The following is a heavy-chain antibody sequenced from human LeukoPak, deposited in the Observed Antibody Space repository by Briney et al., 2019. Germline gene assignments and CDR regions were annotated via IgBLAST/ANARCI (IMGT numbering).Heavy chain of an antibody. J-gene: IGHJ4*02. V-gene: IGHV3-33*01. CDR1: GFTFGDYA. Sequence: TGRSLRLSCTASGFTFGDYAMSWFRQAPGKGPEWVAVTWFDGSNKYYADSVKGRFTISRDNSKNTLYLEMNNLRAEDTAVYYCASAAGPFDNWGQGTLVTVSS. CDR2: TWFDGSNK. CDR3: ASAAGPFDN. D-gene: IGHD6-13*01.